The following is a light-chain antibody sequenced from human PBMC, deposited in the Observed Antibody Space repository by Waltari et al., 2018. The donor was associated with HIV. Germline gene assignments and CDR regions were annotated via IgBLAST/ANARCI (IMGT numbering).Light chain of an antibody. J-gene: IGLJ3*02. Sequence: QSVLTQPPSASGTPGQRVTIPCSGSSSNIGSNTVNCYQQLPGTAPKLLIYNNNQRPSGVPDRFSGSKSGTSASLAISGLQSEDEADYYCAAWDGSLNGWVFGGGTKLTVL. CDR1: SSNIGSNT. CDR3: AAWDGSLNGWV. CDR2: NNN. V-gene: IGLV1-44*01.